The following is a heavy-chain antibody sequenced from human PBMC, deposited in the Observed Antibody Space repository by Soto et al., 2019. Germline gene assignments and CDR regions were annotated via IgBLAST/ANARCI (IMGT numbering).Heavy chain of an antibody. CDR3: ARLVCNSWLDS. CDR1: GDSVSTNSAT. V-gene: IGHV6-1*01. CDR2: TYYRSKWYN. J-gene: IGHJ5*01. Sequence: QVHLQQSGPVLVKRSQTLSLTCAISGDSVSTNSATWDWIRQSPSRGLEWQGRTYYRSKWYNDYEVSMKGHITINPCRANNQSSPQLNSATSDDTAVYYCARLVCNSWLDSWCQGTLVTVYS. D-gene: IGHD2-8*01.